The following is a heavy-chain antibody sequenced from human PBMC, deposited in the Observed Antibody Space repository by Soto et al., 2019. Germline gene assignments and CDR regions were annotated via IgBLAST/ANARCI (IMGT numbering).Heavy chain of an antibody. CDR3: ASRVDGYNSHYYYGMDV. CDR1: GGTFSSYA. D-gene: IGHD5-12*01. CDR2: IIPIFRTA. V-gene: IGHV1-69*13. J-gene: IGHJ6*02. Sequence: ASVKVSCRASGGTFSSYAISWVRQAPGQGLEWMGGIIPIFRTANYAKKFQGRVTITADESTSTAYMELSSLRSEDTAVYYCASRVDGYNSHYYYGMDVWGQGTTVTVSS.